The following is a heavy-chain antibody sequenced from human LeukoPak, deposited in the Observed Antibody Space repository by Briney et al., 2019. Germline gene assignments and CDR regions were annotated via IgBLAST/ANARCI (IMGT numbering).Heavy chain of an antibody. CDR1: GGTFSSYA. Sequence: GASVKVSCTASGGTFSSYAISWVRQAPGQGLEWMGRIIPIFGTANYAQKFQGRVTITADESTSTAYMELSSLRSEDTAVYYCARESSFLVPAATWAGVTYNWFDPWGQGTLVTVSS. CDR3: ARESSFLVPAATWAGVTYNWFDP. D-gene: IGHD2-2*01. J-gene: IGHJ5*02. CDR2: IIPIFGTA. V-gene: IGHV1-69*13.